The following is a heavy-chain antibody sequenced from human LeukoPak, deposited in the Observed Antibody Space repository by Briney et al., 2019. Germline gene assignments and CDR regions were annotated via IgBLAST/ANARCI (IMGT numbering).Heavy chain of an antibody. CDR2: MNPNSGNT. D-gene: IGHD7-27*01. CDR3: ARGPPNWGYDY. V-gene: IGHV1-8*01. Sequence: ASVKVFCKASGYTFTSYDINWVRQATGQGLEWMGWMNPNSGNTGYAQKFQDRVTMTRNTSISTAYMELSSLRSDDTAVYYCARGPPNWGYDYWGPGTLVTVSS. J-gene: IGHJ4*02. CDR1: GYTFTSYD.